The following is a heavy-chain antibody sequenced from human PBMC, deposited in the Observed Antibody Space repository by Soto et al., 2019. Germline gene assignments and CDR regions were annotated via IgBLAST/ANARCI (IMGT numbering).Heavy chain of an antibody. J-gene: IGHJ4*02. CDR1: GFTFSSYA. Sequence: GGSLRLSCAASGFTFSSYAMSWVRQAPGKGLEWVSAIRGSGGSTYYADSVKGRFTISRDNSKNTLYLQMNSLRAEDTAVYYCANWEYSSGWYEGGPYFDYWGQGTLVTVSS. CDR2: IRGSGGST. D-gene: IGHD6-19*01. V-gene: IGHV3-23*01. CDR3: ANWEYSSGWYEGGPYFDY.